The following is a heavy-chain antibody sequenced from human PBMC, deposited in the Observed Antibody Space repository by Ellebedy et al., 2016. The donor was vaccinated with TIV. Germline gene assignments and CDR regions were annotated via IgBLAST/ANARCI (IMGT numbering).Heavy chain of an antibody. V-gene: IGHV4-39*01. CDR1: GGSISSSPYY. J-gene: IGHJ5*02. D-gene: IGHD3-10*01. CDR3: ATWFGELLYVRWFDP. Sequence: SETLSLTCTVSGGSISSSPYYWGWIRQPPGKGLEWIGSIYYTGSTDYNPSLKSRVAISADTSKNQFSLRLTSVTAADTAVYYCATWFGELLYVRWFDPWGQGTLVTVSS. CDR2: IYYTGST.